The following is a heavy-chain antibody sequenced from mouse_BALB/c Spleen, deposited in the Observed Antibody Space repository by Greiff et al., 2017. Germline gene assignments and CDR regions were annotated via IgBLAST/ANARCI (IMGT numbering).Heavy chain of an antibody. CDR1: GFSLTSYG. V-gene: IGHV2-9*02. CDR3: ARDPYGSHFDY. D-gene: IGHD1-1*01. J-gene: IGHJ2*01. CDR2: IWAGGST. Sequence: QVQLQQSGPGLVAPSQSLSITCTVSGFSLTSYGVHWVRQPPGKGLEWLGVIWAGGSTNYNSALMSRLSISKDNSKSQVFLKMNSLQTDDTAMYYCARDPYGSHFDYWGQGTTLTVSA.